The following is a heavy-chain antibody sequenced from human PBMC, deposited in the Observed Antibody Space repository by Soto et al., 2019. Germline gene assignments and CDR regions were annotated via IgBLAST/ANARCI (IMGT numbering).Heavy chain of an antibody. CDR1: GFTFSDYY. Sequence: PGGSLRLSCAASGFTFSDYYMSWVRQAPGRGLEWISYSSNSGTFARYATSVKGRFSISRDNANNSLYLEMNSLRVEDTAVYYCARSGDKFNVLDSWGQGTPVTVYS. CDR3: ARSGDKFNVLDS. V-gene: IGHV3-11*06. CDR2: SSNSGTFA. D-gene: IGHD2-21*02. J-gene: IGHJ4*02.